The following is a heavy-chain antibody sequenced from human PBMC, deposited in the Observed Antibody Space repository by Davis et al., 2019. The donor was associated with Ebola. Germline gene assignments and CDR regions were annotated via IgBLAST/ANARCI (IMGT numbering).Heavy chain of an antibody. Sequence: PGGSLRLSCAASGFISSSYVMSWFRQAPGKGLEWVSTLVTSADTYYAESVKGRFTISRDNSKNTLYLQMNGLRVEDTAIYYCAKDTSNIWFDIWGQGTMVTVSS. D-gene: IGHD1-26*01. J-gene: IGHJ3*02. V-gene: IGHV3-23*01. CDR3: AKDTSNIWFDI. CDR1: GFISSSYV. CDR2: LVTSADT.